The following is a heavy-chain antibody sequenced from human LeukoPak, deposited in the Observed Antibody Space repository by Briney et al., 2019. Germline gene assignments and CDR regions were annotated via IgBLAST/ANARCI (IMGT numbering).Heavy chain of an antibody. D-gene: IGHD2-2*02. J-gene: IGHJ4*02. V-gene: IGHV4-59*01. CDR3: ARAIVVVPAAILYFDY. CDR1: GGSFSSYY. CDR2: IYYSGST. Sequence: SETLSLTCTVSGGSFSSYYWSWIRQPPGKGLEWIGYIYYSGSTNYNPSLKSRVTISVDTSKNQFSLKLSSVTAADTAVYYCARAIVVVPAAILYFDYWGQGTVVTVSS.